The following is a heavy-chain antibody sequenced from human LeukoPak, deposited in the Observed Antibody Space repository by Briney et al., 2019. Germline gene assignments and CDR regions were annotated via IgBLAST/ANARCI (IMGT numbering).Heavy chain of an antibody. CDR2: ISDSGGRT. J-gene: IGHJ4*02. D-gene: IGHD6-13*01. CDR1: GFTFSSYA. V-gene: IGHV3-23*01. Sequence: PGGSLRLSCAASGFTFSSYAMSWVRQAPGKGLEWVSGISDSGGRTYYADSVKGRFTISRDNSKNTLYLQMNSLRAEDTAVYYCARSLYSSSWNNWYYFDYWGQGTLVTVSS. CDR3: ARSLYSSSWNNWYYFDY.